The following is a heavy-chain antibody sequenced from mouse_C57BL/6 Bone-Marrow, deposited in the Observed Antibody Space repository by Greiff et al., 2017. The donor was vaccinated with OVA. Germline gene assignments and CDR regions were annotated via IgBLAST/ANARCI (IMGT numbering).Heavy chain of an antibody. CDR2: IYPRSGNT. J-gene: IGHJ2*01. Sequence: VNVVESGAELARPGASVKLSCKASGYTFTSYGISWVKQRTGQGLEWIGEIYPRSGNTYYNEKFKGKATLTADKSSSTAYMELRSLTSEDSAVYFCARKDYGSSHFDYWGQGTTLTVSS. CDR3: ARKDYGSSHFDY. V-gene: IGHV1-81*01. CDR1: GYTFTSYG. D-gene: IGHD1-1*01.